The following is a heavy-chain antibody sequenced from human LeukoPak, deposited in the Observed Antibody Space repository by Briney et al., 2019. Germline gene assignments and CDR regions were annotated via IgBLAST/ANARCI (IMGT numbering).Heavy chain of an antibody. CDR2: FRGKRDNYAT. V-gene: IGHV3-73*01. D-gene: IGHD2-2*01. J-gene: IGHJ4*02. CDR1: GFTFSDSP. Sequence: GGPLKLSCVASGFTFSDSPIHWVRLAPGKGLEWVAHFRGKRDNYATAYAASVKDRFAISRDNSENTAFLQMNSLKTDDTAVYFCARQTVSCHDYWGRGTLVTVSS. CDR3: ARQTVSCHDY.